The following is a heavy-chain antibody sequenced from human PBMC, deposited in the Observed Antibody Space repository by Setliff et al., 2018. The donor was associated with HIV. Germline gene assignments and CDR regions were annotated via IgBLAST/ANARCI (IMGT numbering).Heavy chain of an antibody. CDR3: LRRATAAEVFDY. D-gene: IGHD6-13*01. Sequence: ASVKVSCKASGYTFTSYGISWVRQAPGQGLEWMGWMEPNSGNTGCAQKFQGRLTITRDTSANTAYMELSNLRSEDTAIYYCLRRATAAEVFDYWGQGTLVTVS. J-gene: IGHJ4*02. V-gene: IGHV1-8*03. CDR1: GYTFTSYG. CDR2: MEPNSGNT.